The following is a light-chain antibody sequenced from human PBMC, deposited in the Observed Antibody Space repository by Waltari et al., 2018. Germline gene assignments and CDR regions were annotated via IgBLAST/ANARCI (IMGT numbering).Light chain of an antibody. CDR1: RSNIGEGYD. CDR2: GNN. J-gene: IGLJ3*02. V-gene: IGLV1-40*01. Sequence: QSVLTQPPSVSGAPGHRVTLSCTATRSNIGEGYDLNWYQQLPGTAPKLLIHGNNNRPSEVPDRFSASKSGTSASLAITGLQAEDEADYYCQSYDSSLSVWVFGGGTKLTVL. CDR3: QSYDSSLSVWV.